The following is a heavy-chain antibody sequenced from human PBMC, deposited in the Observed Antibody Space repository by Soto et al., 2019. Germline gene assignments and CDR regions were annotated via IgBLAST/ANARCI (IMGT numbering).Heavy chain of an antibody. J-gene: IGHJ6*02. CDR2: IYYSGST. Sequence: SETLSLTCTVSGDSIRSGNHYWSWIRQPPGKGLEWIGYIYYSGSTYYSPSLKSRVTISVDTSKNQFSLKLNSVTAADTAVYYCARVDIWTVYGCMDVWGHVTKVTV. D-gene: IGHD3-9*01. CDR3: ARVDIWTVYGCMDV. V-gene: IGHV4-30-4*01. CDR1: GDSIRSGNHY.